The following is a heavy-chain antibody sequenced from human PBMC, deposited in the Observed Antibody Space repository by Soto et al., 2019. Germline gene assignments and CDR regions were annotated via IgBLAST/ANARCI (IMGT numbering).Heavy chain of an antibody. CDR1: GGSISSSNW. J-gene: IGHJ4*01. V-gene: IGHV4-4*02. D-gene: IGHD3-22*01. CDR3: ARDPGGYYYDSSGFDY. CDR2: IYHSGST. Sequence: QVQLQESGPGLVKPSGTLSLTCAVSGGSISSSNWWSWVRHPPGKGLEWIGEIYHSGSTNYNPSLNNRATISVDKSKNQFSMKLSSVTAADTAVYYCARDPGGYYYDSSGFDYCGHGTLGTVSS.